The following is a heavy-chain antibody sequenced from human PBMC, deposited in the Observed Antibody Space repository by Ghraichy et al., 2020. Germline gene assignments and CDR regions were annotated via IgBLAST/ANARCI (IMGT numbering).Heavy chain of an antibody. J-gene: IGHJ4*02. CDR3: ARGGYPMVRGVSPFDY. D-gene: IGHD3-10*01. CDR2: INHSGST. CDR1: GGSFSGYY. Sequence: SETLSLTCAVYGGSFSGYYWSWIRQPPGKGLEWIGEINHSGSTNYNPSLKSRVTISVDTSKNQFSLKLSSVTAADTAVYYCARGGYPMVRGVSPFDYWGQGTLVTVSS. V-gene: IGHV4-34*01.